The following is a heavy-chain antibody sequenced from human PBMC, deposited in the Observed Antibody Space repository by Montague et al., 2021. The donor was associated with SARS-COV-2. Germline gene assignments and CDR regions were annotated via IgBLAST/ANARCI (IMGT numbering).Heavy chain of an antibody. CDR2: TYYRSKWYN. D-gene: IGHD1-1*01. V-gene: IGHV6-1*01. CDR3: TSGREGNYNVMDV. J-gene: IGHJ6*02. Sequence: CAISGDSVSSNSATWNWVRQSPSRGLEWLGRTYYRSKWYNDYAVXVRGRVTINPDTSKNQFPLQLNSVTPEDTAIYYCTSGREGNYNVMDVWGQGTTVTVSS. CDR1: GDSVSSNSAT.